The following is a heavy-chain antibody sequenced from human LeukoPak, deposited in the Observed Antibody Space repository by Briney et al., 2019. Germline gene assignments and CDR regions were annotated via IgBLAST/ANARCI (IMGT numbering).Heavy chain of an antibody. V-gene: IGHV4-39*01. CDR1: GGSISSGNYY. J-gene: IGHJ5*02. D-gene: IGHD2-2*01. CDR2: IYYRGST. Sequence: SETLSLTCTVSGGSISSGNYYWGWIRQPPGKGLEWIGSIYYRGSTYYNPSLKSRVTISVDTSKNQFSLKLSSVTAADTASYYCARQHRPAPFDPWGQGTLVTVSS. CDR3: ARQHRPAPFDP.